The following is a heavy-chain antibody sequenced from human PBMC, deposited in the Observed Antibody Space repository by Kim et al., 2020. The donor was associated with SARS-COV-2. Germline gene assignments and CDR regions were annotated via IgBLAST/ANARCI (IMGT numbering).Heavy chain of an antibody. V-gene: IGHV1-3*01. CDR1: GYTFTSYA. Sequence: ASVKVSCKASGYTFTSYAMHWVRQAPGQRLEWMGWINAGNGNTKYSQKFQGRVTITRDTSASTAYMELSSLRSEDTAVYYCARSRTMVRGVIMVVNWFDPWGQGTLVTVSS. J-gene: IGHJ5*02. CDR3: ARSRTMVRGVIMVVNWFDP. D-gene: IGHD3-10*01. CDR2: INAGNGNT.